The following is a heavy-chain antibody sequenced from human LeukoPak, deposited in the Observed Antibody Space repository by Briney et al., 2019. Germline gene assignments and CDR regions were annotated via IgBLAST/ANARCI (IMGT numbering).Heavy chain of an antibody. Sequence: SETLSLTCTVTGGSISSSSYYWGWIRQPPGKGLEWIVSIYYSGSTYYNPSLKSRVTISVDTSKNPFSLKLSSVTAADTAVYYCARVNYDILTGATQSFDYWGQGTLVTVSS. V-gene: IGHV4-39*07. CDR2: IYYSGST. CDR3: ARVNYDILTGATQSFDY. D-gene: IGHD3-9*01. CDR1: GGSISSSSYY. J-gene: IGHJ4*02.